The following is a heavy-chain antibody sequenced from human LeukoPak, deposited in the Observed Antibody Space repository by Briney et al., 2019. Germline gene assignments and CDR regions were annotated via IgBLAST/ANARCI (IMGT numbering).Heavy chain of an antibody. CDR3: ATGQTPYSSSSGDY. V-gene: IGHV1-69-2*01. CDR2: VDPEDGET. J-gene: IGHJ4*02. CDR1: GYTFTDYY. D-gene: IGHD6-6*01. Sequence: GASVKVSCKASGYTFTDYYMHWVQQAPGKGLEWMGRVDPEDGETIYAEKFQGRVTITADTSTDTAYMELSSLRSEDTAVYYCATGQTPYSSSSGDYWGKGTLVTVSS.